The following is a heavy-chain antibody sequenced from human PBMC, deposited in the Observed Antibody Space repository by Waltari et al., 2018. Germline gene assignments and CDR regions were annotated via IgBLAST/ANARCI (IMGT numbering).Heavy chain of an antibody. CDR1: GFSLRTGAVG. CDR2: IYGNDDK. Sequence: QITLEESGPPLVKPTQTLTLTCTFSGFSLRTGAVGVGWIRQPPGKALEWLARIYGNDDKRYRPSLKNRLIITKDTSKNQVVLTLTNVDPVDTATYYCAHRLTSGLTFDIWGQGTMVTVSS. D-gene: IGHD6-19*01. V-gene: IGHV2-5*01. J-gene: IGHJ3*02. CDR3: AHRLTSGLTFDI.